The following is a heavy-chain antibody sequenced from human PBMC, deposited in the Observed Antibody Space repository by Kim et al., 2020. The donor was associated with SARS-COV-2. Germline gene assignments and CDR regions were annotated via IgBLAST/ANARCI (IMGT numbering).Heavy chain of an antibody. J-gene: IGHJ6*02. Sequence: GGSLRLSCAASGFTFSSYGMHWVRQAPGKGLEWVAVISYDGSNKYYADSVKGRFTISRDNSKNTLYLQMNSLRAEDTAVYYCAKDLVRITMIVVVIKEGYYGMDVWGQGTTVTVSS. D-gene: IGHD3-22*01. CDR2: ISYDGSNK. CDR1: GFTFSSYG. V-gene: IGHV3-30*18. CDR3: AKDLVRITMIVVVIKEGYYGMDV.